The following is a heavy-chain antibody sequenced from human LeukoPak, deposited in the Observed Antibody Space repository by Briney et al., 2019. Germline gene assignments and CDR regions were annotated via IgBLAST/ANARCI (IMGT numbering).Heavy chain of an antibody. V-gene: IGHV4-34*01. J-gene: IGHJ4*02. D-gene: IGHD4-17*01. CDR1: GGSFSGYY. CDR2: INHSGST. CDR3: ARGLEWDYVETRLWNY. Sequence: SETLSLTCAVYGGSFSGYYWSWIRQPPGKGLEWIGEINHSGSTNYNPSLKSRVTISADTSKNQFSLRLSSVTAADTAVYYCARGLEWDYVETRLWNYWGQGTLVTVSS.